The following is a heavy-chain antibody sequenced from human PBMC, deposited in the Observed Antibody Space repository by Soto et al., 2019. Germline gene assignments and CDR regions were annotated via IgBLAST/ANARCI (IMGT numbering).Heavy chain of an antibody. D-gene: IGHD2-21*02. V-gene: IGHV3-48*03. CDR2: ISISGSTI. CDR3: ARDSAMTSQFDY. Sequence: PGGSLRLSCAASGFTFSDYEMNWVRQGPGKGLEWISYISISGSTIYYADSVKGRFTISRDNARNSLYLQMNSLRAEDTAIYYCARDSAMTSQFDYWGQGTLVTVSS. J-gene: IGHJ4*02. CDR1: GFTFSDYE.